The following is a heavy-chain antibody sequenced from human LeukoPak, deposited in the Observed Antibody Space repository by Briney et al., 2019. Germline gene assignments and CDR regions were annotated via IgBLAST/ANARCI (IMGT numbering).Heavy chain of an antibody. Sequence: PGGSLRLSCAVSGFTFSNYGMHWVRQAPGKGLEWVAFILYDGSNKYYADSVKGRFTISKDNSKNTLYLQMNSLRAEDTAVYYCAKDPYYYGSGSFCDYWGQGTLVTVSS. D-gene: IGHD3-10*01. J-gene: IGHJ4*02. V-gene: IGHV3-30*18. CDR3: AKDPYYYGSGSFCDY. CDR1: GFTFSNYG. CDR2: ILYDGSNK.